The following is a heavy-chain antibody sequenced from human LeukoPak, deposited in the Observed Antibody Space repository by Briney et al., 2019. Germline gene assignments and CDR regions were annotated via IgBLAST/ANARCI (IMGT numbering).Heavy chain of an antibody. D-gene: IGHD3-3*01. CDR3: ARGRRVITIFGVVIRGFDP. CDR1: GVSVSSANYY. J-gene: IGHJ5*02. CDR2: IYYSGST. Sequence: SETLSLTCTVSGVSVSSANYYWSWIRRPPGEGLEWIGYIYYSGSTNYNPSLKRRVTISVDTSKNQFSLKLSSVTAADTAVYYCARGRRVITIFGVVIRGFDPWGQGTLVTVSS. V-gene: IGHV4-61*01.